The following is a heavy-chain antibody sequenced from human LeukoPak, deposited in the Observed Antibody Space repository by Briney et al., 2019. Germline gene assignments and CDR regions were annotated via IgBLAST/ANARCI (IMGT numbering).Heavy chain of an antibody. D-gene: IGHD1-26*01. CDR2: IYYSGST. J-gene: IGHJ4*02. Sequence: SETLFLTCTVSGGSISSYYWSWIRQPPGKGLEWIGYIYYSGSTNYNPSLKSRVTISVDTSKNQFSLKLSSVTAADTAVYYCASQGGSGSQIDYWGQGTLVTVSS. CDR3: ASQGGSGSQIDY. V-gene: IGHV4-59*08. CDR1: GGSISSYY.